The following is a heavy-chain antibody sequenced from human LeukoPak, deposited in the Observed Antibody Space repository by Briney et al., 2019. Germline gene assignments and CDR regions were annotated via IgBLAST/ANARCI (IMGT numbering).Heavy chain of an antibody. J-gene: IGHJ4*02. Sequence: GASVKVSCKASGYTFTGYCMHWVRQAPGQGLEWMGWINPNSGGTNYAQKFQGRVTMTRDTSISTAYMELSRLRSDDTAVYYCATDIVALYLFDYWGQGTLVTVSS. D-gene: IGHD5-12*01. V-gene: IGHV1-2*02. CDR2: INPNSGGT. CDR3: ATDIVALYLFDY. CDR1: GYTFTGYC.